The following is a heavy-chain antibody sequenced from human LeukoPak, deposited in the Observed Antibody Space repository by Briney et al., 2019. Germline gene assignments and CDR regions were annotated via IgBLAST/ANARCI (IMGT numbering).Heavy chain of an antibody. CDR2: IYYSGST. CDR3: ARHPYQLLWLSWFYP. D-gene: IGHD2-2*01. V-gene: IGHV4-39*01. Sequence: PSETLSLTCTVSGGSSSSSRYYWGWIRQPPGKGLEWIGSIYYSGSTYYNPSLKSRVTISVDTSKNQFSLKLSSVTAADTAVYYCARHPYQLLWLSWFYPWGQGTLVTVSS. J-gene: IGHJ5*02. CDR1: GGSSSSSRYY.